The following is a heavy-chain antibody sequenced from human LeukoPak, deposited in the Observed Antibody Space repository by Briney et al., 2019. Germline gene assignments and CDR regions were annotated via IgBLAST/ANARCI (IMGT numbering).Heavy chain of an antibody. CDR1: GFTFSSYA. D-gene: IGHD3-22*01. V-gene: IGHV3-23*01. J-gene: IGHJ4*02. CDR2: ISGSGGST. Sequence: PGGSLRLSCAASGFTFSSYAMSWVRQAPGKGLEWVSAISGSGGSTYYADSVKGRFTISRDNSKNTLHLQMNSLRAEDTAVYYCAKGDPYYYDSSGSDFDYWGQGTLVTVSS. CDR3: AKGDPYYYDSSGSDFDY.